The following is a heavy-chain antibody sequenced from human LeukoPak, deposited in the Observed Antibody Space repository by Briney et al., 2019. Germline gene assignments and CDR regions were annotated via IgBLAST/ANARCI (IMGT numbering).Heavy chain of an antibody. CDR3: ARKYCTTTSCSYAFDV. CDR2: ISYSGSA. CDR1: GESISGYY. V-gene: IGHV4-34*01. D-gene: IGHD2-2*01. Sequence: PSETLSLTCAVYGESISGYYWSWIRQPPGKGLEWIGEISYSGSATYSPSLESRVTISVATSRNQFSLRLNSVTAADTAVYFCARKYCTTTSCSYAFDVWGQGTMVTVSS. J-gene: IGHJ3*01.